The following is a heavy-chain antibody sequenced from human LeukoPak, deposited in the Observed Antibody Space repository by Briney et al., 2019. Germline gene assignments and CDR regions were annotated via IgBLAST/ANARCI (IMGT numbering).Heavy chain of an antibody. CDR1: GFTFSSYW. CDR3: ARGVRGVMITHYYYYMDV. D-gene: IGHD3-10*01. J-gene: IGHJ6*03. CDR2: IKQDGSEK. V-gene: IGHV3-7*01. Sequence: PGGSLRLSCAASGFTFSSYWMSWVRQAPGKGLEWVANIKQDGSEKYYEDSVKGRFTISRDNAKNSLYLQMNSLRAEDTAVYYCARGVRGVMITHYYYYMDVWGKGTTVTVSS.